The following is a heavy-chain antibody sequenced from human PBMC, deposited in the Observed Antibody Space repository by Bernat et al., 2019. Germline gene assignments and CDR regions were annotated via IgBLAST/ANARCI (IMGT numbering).Heavy chain of an antibody. J-gene: IGHJ3*02. Sequence: EVQLVESRGGLVQPGGSLRLSCAASGFTFSSYEMNWVRQAPGKGLEWVSYISSSGSTIYYADSVKGRFTISRDNAKNSLYLQMNSLRAEDTAVYYCARGARDIAAPHHDAFDIWGQGTMVTVSS. CDR1: GFTFSSYE. V-gene: IGHV3-48*03. CDR3: ARGARDIAAPHHDAFDI. D-gene: IGHD6-6*01. CDR2: ISSSGSTI.